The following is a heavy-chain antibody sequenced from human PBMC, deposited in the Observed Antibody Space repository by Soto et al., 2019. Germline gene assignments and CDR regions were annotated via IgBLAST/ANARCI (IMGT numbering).Heavy chain of an antibody. CDR3: AREDYYDSSGLPHPADY. CDR1: GFTFSSYS. CDR2: ISSSSSYI. Sequence: GGSLRLSCAASGFTFSSYSMNWVRQAPGKGLEWVSSISSSSSYIYYADSVKGRFTISRDNAKNSLYLQMNSLRAEDTAVYYCAREDYYDSSGLPHPADYWGQGTLVTVSS. J-gene: IGHJ4*02. D-gene: IGHD3-22*01. V-gene: IGHV3-21*01.